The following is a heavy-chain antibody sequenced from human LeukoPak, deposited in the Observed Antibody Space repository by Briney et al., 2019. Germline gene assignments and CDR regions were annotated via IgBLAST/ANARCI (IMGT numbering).Heavy chain of an antibody. J-gene: IGHJ6*02. CDR3: ARDHCSGGSCYPYYYYGMDV. Sequence: GASVTVSCKASGYTFTSYYMHWVRQAPGQGLEWMGIINPSGGSTSYAQRFQGRVTMTRDTSTSTVYMELSSLRSEDTAVYYCARDHCSGGSCYPYYYYGMDVWGQGTTVNVSS. V-gene: IGHV1-46*01. CDR2: INPSGGST. CDR1: GYTFTSYY. D-gene: IGHD2-15*01.